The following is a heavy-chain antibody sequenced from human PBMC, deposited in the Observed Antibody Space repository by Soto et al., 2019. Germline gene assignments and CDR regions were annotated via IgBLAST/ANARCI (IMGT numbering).Heavy chain of an antibody. CDR3: ARFGVSSSWYYFDY. CDR2: ISYDGSNK. Sequence: PGGSLRLSCAASGSTFSSYAMHWVRQAPGKGLEWVAVISYDGSNKYYADSVKGRFTISRDNSKNTLYLQMNSLRAEDTAVYYCARFGVSSSWYYFDYWGQGTLVTVSS. V-gene: IGHV3-30-3*01. J-gene: IGHJ4*01. D-gene: IGHD6-13*01. CDR1: GSTFSSYA.